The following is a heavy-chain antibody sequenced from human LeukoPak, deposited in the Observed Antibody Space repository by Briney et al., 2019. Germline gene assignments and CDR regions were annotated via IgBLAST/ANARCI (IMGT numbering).Heavy chain of an antibody. V-gene: IGHV3-48*03. J-gene: IGHJ4*02. Sequence: PGGSLRLSCAASGFTFSSYEMNWVRQAPGKGLEWVSYISSSGSTIYYADSVKGRFTISRDNAKNSLYLQMNSLRAEDTAVYYCARDFYFGEYYYDGSGSGPEGDYWGQRTLVTVSS. CDR2: ISSSGSTI. D-gene: IGHD3-22*01. CDR1: GFTFSSYE. CDR3: ARDFYFGEYYYDGSGSGPEGDY.